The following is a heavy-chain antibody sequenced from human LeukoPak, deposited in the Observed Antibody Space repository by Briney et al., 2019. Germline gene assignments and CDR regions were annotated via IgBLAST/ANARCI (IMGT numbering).Heavy chain of an antibody. CDR1: RYTFTSYY. CDR2: IDPSGGNT. V-gene: IGHV1-46*01. J-gene: IGHJ4*02. CDR3: ARGSGSSFLDY. Sequence: ASVKVSCKASRYTFTSYYMHWVRQAPGQGLGSMGIIDPSGGNTSYAQKFQGRVTMTRDTSTSTVYMEQSSLRSDDTAVYYCARGSGSSFLDYWGQGTLVTVSS. D-gene: IGHD3-10*01.